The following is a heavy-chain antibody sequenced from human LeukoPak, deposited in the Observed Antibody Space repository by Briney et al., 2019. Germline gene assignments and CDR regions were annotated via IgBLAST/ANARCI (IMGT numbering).Heavy chain of an antibody. CDR1: GGSISSSSYY. D-gene: IGHD3-3*01. V-gene: IGHV4-39*07. CDR3: AREITIFGVVIDPPDY. CDR2: IYYSGST. J-gene: IGHJ4*02. Sequence: SETLSLTCTVSGGSISSSSYYWGWIRQPPGKGLEWIGSIYYSGSTYYNPSLKSRVTISVDTSKNQFSLKLSSVTAADTAVYYCAREITIFGVVIDPPDYWGQGTLVTVSS.